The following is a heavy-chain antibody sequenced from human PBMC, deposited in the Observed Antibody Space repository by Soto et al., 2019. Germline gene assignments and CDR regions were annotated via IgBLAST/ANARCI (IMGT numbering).Heavy chain of an antibody. CDR2: IYFTGNT. V-gene: IGHV4-39*01. Sequence: SETLSLTCIVSGGSITRSSYFWGWVRQPPGKGLEWIGTIYFTGNTHYTPSLKSRLTMSIDTSKNEFSLRLNSVTAADTAVYYCAGQTFTIAAASYGRSNWFDAWGPGTLVTVSS. CDR1: GGSITRSSYF. CDR3: AGQTFTIAAASYGRSNWFDA. J-gene: IGHJ5*02. D-gene: IGHD6-25*01.